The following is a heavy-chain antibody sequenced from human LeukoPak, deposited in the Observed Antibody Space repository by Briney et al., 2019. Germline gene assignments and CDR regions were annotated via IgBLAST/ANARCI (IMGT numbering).Heavy chain of an antibody. J-gene: IGHJ4*02. CDR1: GYTFTSYG. Sequence: ASVKVSCKASGYTFTSYGISWVRQAPGQGLEWMGWISAYNGNKNYAQKLQGRVTMTTDTSTSTAYMELRSLRSDDTAVYYCARDRDYYGSGSYYSKIDYWGQGTLVTVSS. D-gene: IGHD3-10*01. CDR3: ARDRDYYGSGSYYSKIDY. CDR2: ISAYNGNK. V-gene: IGHV1-18*04.